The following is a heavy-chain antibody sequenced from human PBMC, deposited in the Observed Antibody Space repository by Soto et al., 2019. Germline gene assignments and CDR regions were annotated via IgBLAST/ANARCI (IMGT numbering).Heavy chain of an antibody. CDR1: GYSFTSYW. V-gene: IGHV5-51*01. Sequence: PGESLKISCKGSGYSFTSYWIGWVRQMPGKGLEWMGIIYPGDSDTRYSPSFQGQVTISADKSISTAYLQWSSLKASDTAMYYCASPYYDFWSGYPDDAFDIWGQGTMVTVSS. J-gene: IGHJ3*02. CDR3: ASPYYDFWSGYPDDAFDI. CDR2: IYPGDSDT. D-gene: IGHD3-3*01.